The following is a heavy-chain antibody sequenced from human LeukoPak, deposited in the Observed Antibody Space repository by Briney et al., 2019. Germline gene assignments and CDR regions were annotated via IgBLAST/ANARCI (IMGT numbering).Heavy chain of an antibody. D-gene: IGHD3-22*01. J-gene: IGHJ4*02. CDR2: IYSGGNT. CDR1: GFSVSNTY. Sequence: GGSLRLSCAASGFSVSNTYMSWVRQAPGKGLEWVSIIYSGGNTYYADSVKGRFTISRDNSKNTLYLQMNSLRAEDTAVHYCARELPPVVNFYFDSWGQGTLVTVSS. CDR3: ARELPPVVNFYFDS. V-gene: IGHV3-53*01.